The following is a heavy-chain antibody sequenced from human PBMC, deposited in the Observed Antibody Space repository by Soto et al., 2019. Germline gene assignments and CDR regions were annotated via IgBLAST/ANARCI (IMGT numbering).Heavy chain of an antibody. V-gene: IGHV1-18*01. CDR3: TRSGSGGYYSDY. Sequence: ASVKVSCKASGYTFTTYGLSWVRQAPGQGLEWMGWISPYNGNTNSAQKLQGRVTMTTDTSTSTAYMELRSLRSDDTAVYYCTRSGSGGYYSDYWGQGTQVTVSS. CDR2: ISPYNGNT. D-gene: IGHD3-22*01. CDR1: GYTFTTYG. J-gene: IGHJ4*02.